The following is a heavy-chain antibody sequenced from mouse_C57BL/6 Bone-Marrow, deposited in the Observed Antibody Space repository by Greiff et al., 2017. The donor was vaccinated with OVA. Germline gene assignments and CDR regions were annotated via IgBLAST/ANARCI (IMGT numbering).Heavy chain of an antibody. CDR1: GFSLTSYA. Sequence: VKVVESGPGLVAPSQSLSITCTVSGFSLTSYAISWVRQPPGKGLEWLGVIWTGGGTNYNSALKSRLSISKDNSKSQVFLKMNSLQTDDTARYYCARNERVYYDPGGFAYWGQGTLVTVSA. V-gene: IGHV2-9-1*01. D-gene: IGHD2-4*01. CDR2: IWTGGGT. CDR3: ARNERVYYDPGGFAY. J-gene: IGHJ3*01.